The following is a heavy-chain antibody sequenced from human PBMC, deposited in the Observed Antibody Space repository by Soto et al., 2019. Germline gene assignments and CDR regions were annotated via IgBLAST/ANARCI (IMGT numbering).Heavy chain of an antibody. CDR1: GFSFNEAW. CDR2: IKTSAGGGAT. Sequence: EVQLVESAGGLVKPGGSLRLSCVASGFSFNEAWMNWVRQAPGQGLEWVGRIKTSAGGGATNYASPVQGRFTISRDDSKNTIYLHMTSLRTEDTAIYYCTTGSVEGIWGQGTTVIVS. D-gene: IGHD2-15*01. V-gene: IGHV3-15*07. CDR3: TTGSVEGI. J-gene: IGHJ6*02.